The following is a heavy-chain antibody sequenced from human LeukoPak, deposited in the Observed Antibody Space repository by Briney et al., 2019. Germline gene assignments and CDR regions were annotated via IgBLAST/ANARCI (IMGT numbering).Heavy chain of an antibody. D-gene: IGHD5-12*01. Sequence: ASVKVSCKASGYTCTGYYMHWVRQAPGQGLEWMGWINPNSGGTNYAQKFQGRVTMTRDTSISTAYMELSRLRSDDTAVYYCARGYGGYEFLFDYWGQGTLVTVSS. J-gene: IGHJ4*02. CDR2: INPNSGGT. CDR1: GYTCTGYY. CDR3: ARGYGGYEFLFDY. V-gene: IGHV1-2*02.